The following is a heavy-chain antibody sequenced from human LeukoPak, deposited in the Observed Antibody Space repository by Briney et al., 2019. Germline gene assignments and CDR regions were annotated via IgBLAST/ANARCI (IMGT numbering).Heavy chain of an antibody. CDR1: GGSFSDYY. CDR2: INHSGST. CDR3: ARVKRYNDILTGYAYYYYYMDV. J-gene: IGHJ6*03. Sequence: SETLSLTCAVYGGSFSDYYWSWIRQPPGKGLKWIGEINHSGSTNYNPSLKSRVTISVDTSKNQFSLKLSSVTAADTAVYYCARVKRYNDILTGYAYYYYYMDVWGKGTTVTVSS. D-gene: IGHD3-9*01. V-gene: IGHV4-34*01.